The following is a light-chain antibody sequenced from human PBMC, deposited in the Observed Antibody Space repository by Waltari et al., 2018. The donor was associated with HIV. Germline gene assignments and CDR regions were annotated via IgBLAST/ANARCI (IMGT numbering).Light chain of an antibody. CDR3: QQYDNLPFT. CDR2: DAS. V-gene: IGKV1-33*01. J-gene: IGKJ3*01. CDR1: QDISNY. Sequence: DIQMTQSPSSLSASVGDRVTITCQASQDISNYLNWYQQKPGKAPKLLSYDASNLETGVPSRFSGSGSGTEFTFTITSLQPEDIATYYCQQYDNLPFTFGPGTKVHIK.